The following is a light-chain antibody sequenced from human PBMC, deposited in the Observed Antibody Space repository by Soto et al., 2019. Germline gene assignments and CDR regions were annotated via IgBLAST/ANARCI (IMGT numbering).Light chain of an antibody. CDR3: QQYGNPPPNA. CDR2: GAS. Sequence: EIVLTQSPGTLSLSPGERVTLSCRASQSVSSSYLAWYQQKPGQAPRVHIHGASSRATGTPDRFSGSGSGTDFTLTISSLEPEDFAVYFCQQYGNPPPNAFGQGTKVEIK. J-gene: IGKJ2*01. CDR1: QSVSSSY. V-gene: IGKV3-20*01.